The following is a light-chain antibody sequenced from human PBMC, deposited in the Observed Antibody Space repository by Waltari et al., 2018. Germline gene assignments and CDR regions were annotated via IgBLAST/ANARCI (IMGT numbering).Light chain of an antibody. V-gene: IGLV1-44*01. J-gene: IGLJ2*01. CDR3: ATWDDSLKAVV. Sequence: QSVLTQPPSASGTPGHRVTISCSGGTSNIRGNPYNWYRPLPGTAPELVIYTKNQRPSGVPDRFSGFKSVTSASLAISGLQSEDEADYYCATWDDSLKAVVFGGGTKLAVL. CDR1: TSNIRGNP. CDR2: TKN.